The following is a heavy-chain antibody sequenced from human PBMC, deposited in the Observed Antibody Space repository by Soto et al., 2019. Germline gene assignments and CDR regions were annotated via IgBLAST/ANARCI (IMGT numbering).Heavy chain of an antibody. Sequence: ASVKVSCKASGGTFSSYAISWVRQAPGQGLEWMGGIIPIFGTANYAQKFQGRVTITADESTSTAYMELSSLRSEDTAVYYCARGKWELRSPYYYGMDVWGQGTTVTV. V-gene: IGHV1-69*13. CDR3: ARGKWELRSPYYYGMDV. J-gene: IGHJ6*02. CDR2: IIPIFGTA. CDR1: GGTFSSYA. D-gene: IGHD1-26*01.